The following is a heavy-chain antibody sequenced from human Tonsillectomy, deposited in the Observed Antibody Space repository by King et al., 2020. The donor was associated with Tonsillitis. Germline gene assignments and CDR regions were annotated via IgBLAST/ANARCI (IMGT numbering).Heavy chain of an antibody. Sequence: QLVQSGGGVVQPGRSLRLSCGASGFTFSNYAIHWVRQAPGKGLEWVAVISYDGSDKYYADSVKGRFTISRDNSKNTLYLQMNSLRAEDTAVYYCARDSVGFDYWGQGTLVTVSS. V-gene: IGHV3-30*04. CDR2: ISYDGSDK. CDR1: GFTFSNYA. CDR3: ARDSVGFDY. J-gene: IGHJ4*02. D-gene: IGHD5/OR15-5a*01.